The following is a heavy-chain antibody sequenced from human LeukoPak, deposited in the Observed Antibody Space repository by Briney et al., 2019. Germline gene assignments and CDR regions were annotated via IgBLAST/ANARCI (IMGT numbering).Heavy chain of an antibody. D-gene: IGHD3-22*01. Sequence: GGSLRLSCAASGFTFSSYGMHWVRQAPGKGLEWVAVISYDGSNKYYADSVKGRFTISRDNSKNTLYLQMNSLRAADTAVYYCAKDGNYYDSSGYFDFDYWGQGTLVTVSS. V-gene: IGHV3-30*18. J-gene: IGHJ4*02. CDR2: ISYDGSNK. CDR3: AKDGNYYDSSGYFDFDY. CDR1: GFTFSSYG.